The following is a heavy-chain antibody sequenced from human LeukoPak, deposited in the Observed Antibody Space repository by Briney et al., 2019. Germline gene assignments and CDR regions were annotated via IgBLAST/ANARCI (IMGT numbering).Heavy chain of an antibody. Sequence: SETLSLTCTVSGGSISSYYWSWIRQPPGKGLEWIGYIYYSGSTNYNPSLKSRVTISVDTSKNQFSLKLSSVTAADTAVYYCAREREVLWFGELFRWFDPWGQGTLVTVSS. V-gene: IGHV4-59*01. J-gene: IGHJ5*02. D-gene: IGHD3-10*01. CDR3: AREREVLWFGELFRWFDP. CDR2: IYYSGST. CDR1: GGSISSYY.